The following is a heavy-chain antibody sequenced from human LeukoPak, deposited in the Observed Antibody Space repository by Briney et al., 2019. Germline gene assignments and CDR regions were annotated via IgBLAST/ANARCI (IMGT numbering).Heavy chain of an antibody. V-gene: IGHV3-30-3*01. Sequence: GGSLRLSCAASGFTFSHYEMHWVRQAPGKGLECVAVVSYDGSNQYYADSVKGRFTISRDNSKNTIYLQMNSLIVEDTAVYYCVRDLTVMVTYWGQGTLVTVSS. J-gene: IGHJ4*02. CDR2: VSYDGSNQ. CDR1: GFTFSHYE. CDR3: VRDLTVMVTY. D-gene: IGHD5-18*01.